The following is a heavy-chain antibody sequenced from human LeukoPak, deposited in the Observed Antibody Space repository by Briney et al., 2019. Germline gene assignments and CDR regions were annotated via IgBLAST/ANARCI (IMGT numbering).Heavy chain of an antibody. J-gene: IGHJ6*02. Sequence: GSVKVSCKASGYTFTSYGISWVRQAPGQGLEWMGWISAYNGNTNYAQKLQGRVTMTTDTSTSTAYMELRSLRSDDTAVYYCAGDWRYYDFWSGYSGYYGMDVWGQGTTVTVSS. CDR2: ISAYNGNT. CDR1: GYTFTSYG. CDR3: AGDWRYYDFWSGYSGYYGMDV. V-gene: IGHV1-18*01. D-gene: IGHD3-3*01.